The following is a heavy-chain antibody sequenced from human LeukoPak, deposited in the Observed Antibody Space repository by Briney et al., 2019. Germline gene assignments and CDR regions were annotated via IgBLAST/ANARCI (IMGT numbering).Heavy chain of an antibody. Sequence: GGSLRLSCAASGFTFSSYAMSWVRQAPGKGLEWVSAISGSGGSTYYADSVKGRFTISRDNSKNTLYLQMNSLRAEDTAVYYCAKGPGYCTNGVCSEVSYYYYYYMDVWGKGTTVTVSS. CDR2: ISGSGGST. CDR1: GFTFSSYA. V-gene: IGHV3-23*01. J-gene: IGHJ6*03. CDR3: AKGPGYCTNGVCSEVSYYYYYYMDV. D-gene: IGHD2-8*01.